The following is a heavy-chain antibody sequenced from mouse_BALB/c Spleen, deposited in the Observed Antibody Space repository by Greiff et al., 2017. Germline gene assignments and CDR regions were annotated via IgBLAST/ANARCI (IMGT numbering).Heavy chain of an antibody. CDR3: ARNDYGYYYAMDY. D-gene: IGHD2-4*01. Sequence: VKLMESGPGLVQPSQSLSITCTVSGFSLTSYGVHWVRQSPGKGLEWLGVIWSGGSTDYNAAFISRLSISKDNSKSQVFFKMNSLQANDTAIYYCARNDYGYYYAMDYWGQGTSVTVSS. J-gene: IGHJ4*01. CDR2: IWSGGST. CDR1: GFSLTSYG. V-gene: IGHV2-2*02.